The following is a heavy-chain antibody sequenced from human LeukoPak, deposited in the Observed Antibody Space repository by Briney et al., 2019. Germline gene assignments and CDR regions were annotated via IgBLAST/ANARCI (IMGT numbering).Heavy chain of an antibody. CDR2: MYPNSSNT. CDR3: AREYYYDSSGYLD. D-gene: IGHD3-22*01. CDR1: GYTFTSYV. Sequence: GASVKVSCTASGYTFTSYVINWVRQATGQGLEWMGWMYPNSSNTGYAQKFQGRVTMTRNTSISTAYMELSSLRSEDTAGYYCAREYYYDSSGYLDWGPGTLVTVSS. J-gene: IGHJ4*02. V-gene: IGHV1-8*01.